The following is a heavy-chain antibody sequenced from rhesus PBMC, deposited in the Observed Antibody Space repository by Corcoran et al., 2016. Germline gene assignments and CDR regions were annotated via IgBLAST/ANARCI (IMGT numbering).Heavy chain of an antibody. Sequence: QVQLQESGPGLVKPSETLSLTCAVSGYSISSNYWSWTRQHPGKGLEWIGHIYVSSGSTYYNPSLKSRVTISTDTSKNQFAMKLNSVTAADTAVYYCAREGTYGSSYYFDYWGQGVLVTVSS. J-gene: IGHJ4*01. D-gene: IGHD4-29*01. V-gene: IGHV4-147*01. CDR1: GYSISSNY. CDR3: AREGTYGSSYYFDY. CDR2: IYVSSGST.